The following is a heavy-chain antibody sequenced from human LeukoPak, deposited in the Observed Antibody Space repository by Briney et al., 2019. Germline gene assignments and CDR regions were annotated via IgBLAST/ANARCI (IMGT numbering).Heavy chain of an antibody. CDR3: ARGGVGIGAFDI. CDR2: IYTSGST. V-gene: IGHV4-61*02. J-gene: IGHJ3*02. CDR1: GGSISSGSYY. Sequence: SETLSLTCTVSGGSISSGSYYWSWIRQPAGKGLEWIGRIYTSGSTYYNPSLKSRVTISVDTSKNQFSLKLSSVTAADTAVYYCARGGVGIGAFDIWGQGTMVTVSS. D-gene: IGHD6-13*01.